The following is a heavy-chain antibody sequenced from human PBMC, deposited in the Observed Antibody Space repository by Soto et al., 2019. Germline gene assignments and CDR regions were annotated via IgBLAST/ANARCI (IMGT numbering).Heavy chain of an antibody. CDR3: AHRGSSSVTTVFDY. Sequence: SGPTLVNPTQTLTLTCTFSGFSLSTSGVGVGLIRQPPGKALEWLALIYWNDDKRYSPSLKSRLTITKDTSKNQVVLTMTNMDPVDTATYYCAHRGSSSVTTVFDYWGQGTLVTVSS. J-gene: IGHJ4*02. CDR2: IYWNDDK. V-gene: IGHV2-5*01. D-gene: IGHD6-6*01. CDR1: GFSLSTSGVG.